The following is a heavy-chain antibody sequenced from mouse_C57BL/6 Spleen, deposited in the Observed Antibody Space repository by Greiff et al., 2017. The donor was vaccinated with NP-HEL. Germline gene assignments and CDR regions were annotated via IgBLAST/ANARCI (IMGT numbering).Heavy chain of an antibody. CDR2: IDPSDSET. V-gene: IGHV1-52*01. Sequence: QVQLKQPGAELVRPGSSVKLSCKASGYTFTSYWMHWVKQRPIQGLEWIGNIDPSDSETHYNQKFKDKATLTVDKSSSTAYMQLSSLTSEDSAVYYCARNRESYYAMDYWGQGTSVTVSS. J-gene: IGHJ4*01. CDR1: GYTFTSYW. D-gene: IGHD2-14*01. CDR3: ARNRESYYAMDY.